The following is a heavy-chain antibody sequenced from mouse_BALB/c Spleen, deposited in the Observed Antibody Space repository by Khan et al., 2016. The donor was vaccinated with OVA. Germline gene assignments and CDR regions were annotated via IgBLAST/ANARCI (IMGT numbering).Heavy chain of an antibody. Sequence: EVQLVESGAELVRPGALVKLSCKASGFNIKDYYIHWVKQRPEQGLEWIGWIDPENGNTISDPKFQGKATITADTSSNTAYLQLSSLTSEDTAVYYCTRDGYSPWFVYWGQGTLVTVSA. J-gene: IGHJ3*01. CDR1: GFNIKDYY. V-gene: IGHV14-1*02. CDR2: IDPENGNT. D-gene: IGHD2-3*01. CDR3: TRDGYSPWFVY.